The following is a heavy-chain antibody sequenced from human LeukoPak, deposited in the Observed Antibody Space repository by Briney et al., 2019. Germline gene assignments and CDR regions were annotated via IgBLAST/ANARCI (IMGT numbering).Heavy chain of an antibody. J-gene: IGHJ4*02. CDR2: IHSSGSM. CDR1: GGSISSYY. D-gene: IGHD6-19*01. V-gene: IGHV4-4*07. Sequence: PSETLSLTCTVSGGSISSYYWTWIRQPAGKGLEWIGRIHSSGSMNHNPSLKSRVTMSVDTSNNQFSLKLSSVTAADTAVYYCARETEVSGGRSRDFWGQGTLVTVSS. CDR3: ARETEVSGGRSRDF.